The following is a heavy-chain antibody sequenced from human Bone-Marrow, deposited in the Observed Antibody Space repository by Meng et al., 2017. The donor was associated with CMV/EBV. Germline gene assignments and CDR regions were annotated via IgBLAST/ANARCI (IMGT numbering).Heavy chain of an antibody. CDR2: IYSGGSST. D-gene: IGHD3-22*01. V-gene: IGHV3-23*03. CDR3: ARDGHSSVDY. Sequence: GESLKISCAASGFTFDDYGMSWVRQAPGKGLEWVSVIYSGGSSTYYADSVKGRFTISRDNSKNTLYLQMNSLRAEDTAVYYCARDGHSSVDYWGQGTLVTVSS. J-gene: IGHJ4*02. CDR1: GFTFDDYG.